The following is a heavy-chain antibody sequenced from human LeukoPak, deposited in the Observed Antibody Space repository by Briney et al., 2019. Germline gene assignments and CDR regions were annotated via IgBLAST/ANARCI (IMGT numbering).Heavy chain of an antibody. V-gene: IGHV1-18*01. CDR3: ARDEEAYYDVLTGYYPGDY. Sequence: ASVKVSCKASGYTFTSYGISWVRQAPGQGLEWMGWISAYNGNTNYAQKVQGRVTMTTDTSTKTAYMELRSLRYDDTAVYYCARDEEAYYDVLTGYYPGDYWGQGTLVTVSS. D-gene: IGHD3-9*01. CDR1: GYTFTSYG. CDR2: ISAYNGNT. J-gene: IGHJ4*02.